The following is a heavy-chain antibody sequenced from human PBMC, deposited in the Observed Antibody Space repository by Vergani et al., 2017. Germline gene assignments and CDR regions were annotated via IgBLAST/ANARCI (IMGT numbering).Heavy chain of an antibody. CDR3: ARLXIAAAGTKYYYYYYGMDV. D-gene: IGHD6-13*01. Sequence: EVQLVQSGAEVKKPGESLRISCKGSGYSFTSYWISWVRQMPGKGLEWMGRIDPSDSYTNYSPSFQGHVTISADKSISTAYLQWSSLKASDTAMYYCARLXIAAAGTKYYYYYYGMDVWGQGTTVTVSS. J-gene: IGHJ6*02. CDR1: GYSFTSYW. CDR2: IDPSDSYT. V-gene: IGHV5-10-1*01.